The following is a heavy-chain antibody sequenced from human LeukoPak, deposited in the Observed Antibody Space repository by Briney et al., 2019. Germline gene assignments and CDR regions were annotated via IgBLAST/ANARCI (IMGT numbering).Heavy chain of an antibody. CDR1: GXSISSGGYY. V-gene: IGHV4-31*03. CDR3: ARDSWHYYDSSGYLTHDAFDI. CDR2: IYYSGST. J-gene: IGHJ3*02. Sequence: SQTLSLTCTVSGXSISSGGYYWSWIRQHPGMGLEWIGYIYYSGSTYYNPSLKSRVTISVDTSKNQFSLKLSSVTAADTAVYYCARDSWHYYDSSGYLTHDAFDIWGQGTMVTVSS. D-gene: IGHD3-22*01.